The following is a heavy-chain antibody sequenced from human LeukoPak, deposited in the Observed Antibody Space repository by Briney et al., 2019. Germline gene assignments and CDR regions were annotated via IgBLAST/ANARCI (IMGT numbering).Heavy chain of an antibody. D-gene: IGHD5-18*01. Sequence: SVKVSCKASGGTFSSYAISWVRQAPGQGLEWMGRIIPIFGIANYAQKFQGRVTITTDKSTSTAYMELSSLRSEDTAVYYCARDMNVRGYSYGPFDYWGQGTLVTVSS. J-gene: IGHJ4*02. CDR3: ARDMNVRGYSYGPFDY. V-gene: IGHV1-69*04. CDR1: GGTFSSYA. CDR2: IIPIFGIA.